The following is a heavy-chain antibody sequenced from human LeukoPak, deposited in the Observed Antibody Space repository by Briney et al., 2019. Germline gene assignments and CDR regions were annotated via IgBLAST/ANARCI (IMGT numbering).Heavy chain of an antibody. V-gene: IGHV3-48*01. D-gene: IGHD2/OR15-2a*01. J-gene: IGHJ4*02. CDR2: ISSSSSTI. Sequence: GGSLRLSCTASGFTFGDYAMSWVRQAPGKGLEWVSYISSSSSTIYYADSVKGRFTISRDNAKNSLYLQMNSLRTEDTALYYCAKDNSRYFFDYWGQGTLVTVSS. CDR3: AKDNSRYFFDY. CDR1: GFTFGDYA.